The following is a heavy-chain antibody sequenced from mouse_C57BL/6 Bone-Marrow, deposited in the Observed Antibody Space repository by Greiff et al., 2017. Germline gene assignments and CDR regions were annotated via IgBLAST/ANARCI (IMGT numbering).Heavy chain of an antibody. CDR1: GYAFTNYL. CDR3: EREGLAYAMDY. V-gene: IGHV1-54*01. Sequence: VQLQQSGAELVRPGTSVKVSCKASGYAFTNYLIEWVKQRPGQGLEWIGVINPGSGGTNYNEKFKGKATLTADKSSSTAYMQLSSLTSEDSAVFCGEREGLAYAMDYWGQGTSVTVSA. D-gene: IGHD2-2*01. CDR2: INPGSGGT. J-gene: IGHJ4*01.